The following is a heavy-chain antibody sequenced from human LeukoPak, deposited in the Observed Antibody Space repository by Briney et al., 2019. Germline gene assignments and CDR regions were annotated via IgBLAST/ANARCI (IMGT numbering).Heavy chain of an antibody. CDR1: GGSISNNNYY. V-gene: IGHV4-61*05. CDR2: IYYSGST. D-gene: IGHD6-19*01. Sequence: PSETLSLTCTVSGGSISNNNYYWGWIRQPPGKGLEWIGYIYYSGSTNYNPSLKSRVTISVDTSKNQFSLKLSSVTAADTAVYYCARTGEQWHLLEYWGQGTLVTVSS. CDR3: ARTGEQWHLLEY. J-gene: IGHJ4*02.